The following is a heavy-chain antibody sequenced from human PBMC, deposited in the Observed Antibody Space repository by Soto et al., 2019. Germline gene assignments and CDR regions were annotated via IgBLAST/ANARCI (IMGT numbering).Heavy chain of an antibody. CDR1: GFTFSSYE. Sequence: PGGSLRLSCAASGFTFSSYEMNWVRQAPGKGLEWVSYISSSGSTIYYADSVKGRFTISRDNAKNSLYLQMNSLRAEDTAVYYCARLAADGGPNFDYWGQGTLVTVSS. V-gene: IGHV3-48*03. CDR3: ARLAADGGPNFDY. D-gene: IGHD6-13*01. J-gene: IGHJ4*02. CDR2: ISSSGSTI.